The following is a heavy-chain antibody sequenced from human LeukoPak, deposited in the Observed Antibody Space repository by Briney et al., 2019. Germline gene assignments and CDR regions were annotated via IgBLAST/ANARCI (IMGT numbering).Heavy chain of an antibody. CDR3: ARGAGYNFPYYFDY. CDR1: GFTVSSNF. J-gene: IGHJ4*02. CDR2: ILTAGKT. V-gene: IGHV3-53*01. Sequence: GGSLRLSCAASGFTVSSNFMSWVRQAPGKGLEWVSVILTAGKTYYADSVKGRFTISRDESKNMVYLQMNSLRAEDTAVYYCARGAGYNFPYYFDYWGQGTLVTVSS. D-gene: IGHD5-24*01.